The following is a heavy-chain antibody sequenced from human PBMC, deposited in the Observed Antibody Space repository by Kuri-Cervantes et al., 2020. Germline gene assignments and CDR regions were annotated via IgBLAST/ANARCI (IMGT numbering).Heavy chain of an antibody. CDR1: GFTFSSYD. D-gene: IGHD3-9*01. CDR3: ARAGYYDILTGYSANDY. Sequence: ETLSLTCAASGFTFSSYDMHWVRQATGKGPEWVSAIGTAGDTYYPGSVKGRFTISRDNSKNTLYLQMNSLRAEDTAVYYCARAGYYDILTGYSANDYWGQGTLVTVSS. CDR2: IGTAGDT. V-gene: IGHV3-13*01. J-gene: IGHJ4*02.